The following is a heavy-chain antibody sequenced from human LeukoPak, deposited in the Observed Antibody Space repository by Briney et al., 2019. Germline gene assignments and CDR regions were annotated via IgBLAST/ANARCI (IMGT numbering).Heavy chain of an antibody. Sequence: PGRSLRLSCAASGFTFSSYAMHWVRQAPGKGLEWVAAISYDGSNKYYADSVKGRFTISRDDSKNTLFLQMNSLRVEDTAMYHCAKDWMTVAGTYFDYWGQGTLVTVSS. CDR3: AKDWMTVAGTYFDY. CDR2: ISYDGSNK. J-gene: IGHJ4*02. V-gene: IGHV3-30-3*01. CDR1: GFTFSSYA. D-gene: IGHD6-19*01.